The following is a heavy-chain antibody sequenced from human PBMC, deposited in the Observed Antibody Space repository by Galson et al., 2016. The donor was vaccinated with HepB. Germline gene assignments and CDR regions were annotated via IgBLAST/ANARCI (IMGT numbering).Heavy chain of an antibody. D-gene: IGHD3-10*01. V-gene: IGHV3-30*04. CDR1: GFTFSSYA. CDR2: ISYNGNKK. J-gene: IGHJ4*02. Sequence: SLRLSCAISGFTFSSYAVHWVRQAPGKGPEWVAVISYNGNKKYYAETVKGRFTISRDNSKNTLYLQMNSLRAEDTAVYYCARDYGSGSYRTNYFDYWGQGTLVTVSS. CDR3: ARDYGSGSYRTNYFDY.